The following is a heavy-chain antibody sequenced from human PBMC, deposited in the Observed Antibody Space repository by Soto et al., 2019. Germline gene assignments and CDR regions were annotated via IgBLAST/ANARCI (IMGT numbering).Heavy chain of an antibody. CDR2: INGPGDDT. V-gene: IGHV3-23*01. D-gene: IGHD3-16*01. CDR1: VVTLHNSA. Sequence: GWSLRLCCASCVVTLHNSAMSWVRQAPGKGLEWVSSINGPGDDTYYADSVKGRFTISRDNSKNTLHLQMNSLRAEDTALYYCAKKEEYDHVWGKSPLDWGQGTLVTVSS. J-gene: IGHJ4*03. CDR3: AKKEEYDHVWGKSPLD.